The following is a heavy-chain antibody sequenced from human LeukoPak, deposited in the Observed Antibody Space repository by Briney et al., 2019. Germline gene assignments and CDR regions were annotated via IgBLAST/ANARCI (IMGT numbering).Heavy chain of an antibody. D-gene: IGHD2-2*01. CDR1: GFTFSSYG. CDR3: ARDRRVVPAAVYYYYYGMDV. CDR2: ISYDGSNK. J-gene: IGHJ6*02. V-gene: IGHV3-30*03. Sequence: GGSLRLSCAASGFTFSSYGMPWVRQAPGKGLEWVAVISYDGSNKYYADSVKGRFTISRDNSKNTLYLQMNSLRAEDTAVYYCARDRRVVPAAVYYYYYGMDVWGQGTTVTVSS.